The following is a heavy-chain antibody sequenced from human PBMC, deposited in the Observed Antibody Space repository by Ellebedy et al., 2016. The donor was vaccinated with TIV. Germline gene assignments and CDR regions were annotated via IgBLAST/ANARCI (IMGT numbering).Heavy chain of an antibody. V-gene: IGHV3-72*01. Sequence: GESLKISCAASGFTFSDHLMDWVRQAPGKGLEWGARTRSKVSGYTVEYAESGKGRFTISRDDSKNSLYLQMNSLKIEDTAVYYCVSCTLGNIFENWGQGTQVTVSS. CDR3: VSCTLGNIFEN. D-gene: IGHD2-8*01. CDR2: TRSKVSGYTV. J-gene: IGHJ4*02. CDR1: GFTFSDHL.